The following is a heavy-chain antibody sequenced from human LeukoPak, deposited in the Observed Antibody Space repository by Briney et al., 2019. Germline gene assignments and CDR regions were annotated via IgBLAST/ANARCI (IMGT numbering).Heavy chain of an antibody. D-gene: IGHD3-22*01. CDR1: GFTFSSYS. CDR2: ISSGSSYI. CDR3: ARDEDSSGYCDY. V-gene: IGHV3-21*01. Sequence: GGSLRLSCAASGFTFSSYSMNWVRQAPGKGLEWVSSISSGSSYIYYADSVKGRFTISRDNAKNSLYLQMNSLRAEDTAVYYCARDEDSSGYCDYWGQGTLVTVSS. J-gene: IGHJ4*02.